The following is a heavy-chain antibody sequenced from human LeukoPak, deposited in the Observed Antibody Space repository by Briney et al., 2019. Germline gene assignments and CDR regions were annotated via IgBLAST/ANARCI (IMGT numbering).Heavy chain of an antibody. D-gene: IGHD3-16*01. V-gene: IGHV4-38-2*02. CDR1: GYSISSGYY. CDR3: ARLRVWGSSNWFDP. J-gene: IGHJ5*02. Sequence: SETLSLTCTVSGYSISSGYYWGWIRQPPGKGLEWIGSIYHSGSTYYNPSLKSRVTISVDTSKNQFSLRLSSVTAADTAVYYCARLRVWGSSNWFDPWGQGTLVTVSS. CDR2: IYHSGST.